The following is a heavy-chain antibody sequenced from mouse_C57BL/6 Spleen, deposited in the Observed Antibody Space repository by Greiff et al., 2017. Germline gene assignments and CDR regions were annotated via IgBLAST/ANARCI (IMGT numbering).Heavy chain of an antibody. Sequence: ESGPGLVKPSQSLSFTCSVTGYSITSGYYWNWIRQFPGNKLEWMGYISYDGSNNYNPSLKNRISITRDTSKNQFFLKLNSVTTEDTATYYCARDRADYGAGFAYWGQGTLVTVSA. CDR3: ARDRADYGAGFAY. J-gene: IGHJ3*01. CDR1: GYSITSGYY. D-gene: IGHD2-4*01. CDR2: ISYDGSN. V-gene: IGHV3-6*01.